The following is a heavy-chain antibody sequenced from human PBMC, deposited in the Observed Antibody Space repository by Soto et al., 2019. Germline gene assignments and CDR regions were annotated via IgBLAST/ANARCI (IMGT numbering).Heavy chain of an antibody. CDR3: ARQALWSGYYLGYYYYGMDV. D-gene: IGHD3-3*01. CDR1: GFTFSSYD. V-gene: IGHV3-13*01. J-gene: IGHJ6*02. Sequence: GGSLRLSCAASGFTFSSYDMHWVRQATGKGLEWVSAIGTAGDTYYPGSVKGRFTISRENAKNSLYLQMISLRAEDTAVYYCARQALWSGYYLGYYYYGMDVWGQGTTVTVSS. CDR2: IGTAGDT.